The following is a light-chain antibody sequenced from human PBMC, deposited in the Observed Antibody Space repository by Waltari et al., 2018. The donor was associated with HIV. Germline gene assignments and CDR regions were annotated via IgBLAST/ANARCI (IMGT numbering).Light chain of an antibody. J-gene: IGKJ4*01. CDR2: DSS. Sequence: LSPGERATLSCWASRSVGTYLAWYQHKPGQAPRLLIYDSSNRATGVPARFSGSGSGTDFTLTISSLEPEDSAVYYCQQRSDWLSFGGGTKVEIK. CDR3: QQRSDWLS. CDR1: RSVGTY. V-gene: IGKV3-11*01.